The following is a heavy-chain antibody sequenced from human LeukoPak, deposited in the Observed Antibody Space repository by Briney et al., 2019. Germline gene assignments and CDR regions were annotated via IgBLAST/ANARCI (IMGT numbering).Heavy chain of an antibody. CDR3: AILVGATTTAGIDY. Sequence: PGGSLRLSCAASEFIFSIYWMHWLRQAPGKGLEWVASINEDGTDEYYVHSVKGRFTISRDNAKNSLYLQMNSLRAEDTAVYYCAILVGATTTAGIDYWGQGTLVTVSS. V-gene: IGHV3-7*01. D-gene: IGHD1-26*01. J-gene: IGHJ4*02. CDR1: EFIFSIYW. CDR2: INEDGTDE.